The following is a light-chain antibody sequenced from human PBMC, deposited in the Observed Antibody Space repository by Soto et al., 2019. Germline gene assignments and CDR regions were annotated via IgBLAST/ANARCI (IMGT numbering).Light chain of an antibody. CDR1: QSVSSSY. Sequence: EFVFTQSTGTLSLSPGERATLSCRASQSVSSSYLAWYQQKPGQAPRLLIYGASSRATGIPDRFSGSGSGTDFTLTISRLEPEDFAVYYCQQCGSSSTFGQGTLLEIK. CDR3: QQCGSSST. CDR2: GAS. V-gene: IGKV3-20*01. J-gene: IGKJ5*01.